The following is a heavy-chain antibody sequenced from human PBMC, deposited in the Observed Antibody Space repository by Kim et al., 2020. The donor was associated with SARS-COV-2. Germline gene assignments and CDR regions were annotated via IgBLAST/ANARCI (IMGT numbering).Heavy chain of an antibody. CDR1: GGSISSSSYY. D-gene: IGHD1-26*01. Sequence: SETLSLTCTVSGGSISSSSYYWGWIRQPPGKGLEWIGSIYYSGSTYYNPSLKSRVTISVDTSKNQFSLKLSSVTAADTAVYYCARHRSKSAWSTLNNWFDPWGQGTLVTVSS. CDR3: ARHRSKSAWSTLNNWFDP. J-gene: IGHJ5*02. V-gene: IGHV4-39*01. CDR2: IYYSGST.